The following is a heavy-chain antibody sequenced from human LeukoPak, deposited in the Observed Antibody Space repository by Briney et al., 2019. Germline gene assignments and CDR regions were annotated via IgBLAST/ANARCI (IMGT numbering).Heavy chain of an antibody. CDR3: AKDRGAVWETSLFDY. V-gene: IGHV3-9*01. D-gene: IGHD3-16*01. Sequence: GGSLRLSCAASGFTFDDYAMHWVRQAPGKGLEWVSGISWNSGSIGYADSVKGRFTISRDNAKNSLYLQMNSLRAEDTALYYCAKDRGAVWETSLFDYWGQGTLVTVSS. J-gene: IGHJ4*02. CDR2: ISWNSGSI. CDR1: GFTFDDYA.